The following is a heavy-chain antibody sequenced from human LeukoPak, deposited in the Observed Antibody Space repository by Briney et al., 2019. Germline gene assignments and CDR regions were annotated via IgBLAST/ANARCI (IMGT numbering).Heavy chain of an antibody. D-gene: IGHD7-27*01. J-gene: IGHJ4*02. CDR1: GFTFSSYT. CDR3: AKDGGLWVSAHWGDS. V-gene: IGHV3-23*01. CDR2: ITTSDGNT. Sequence: GGSLRLSCAASGFTFSSYTMSWVRQAPGKGLEWVSTITTSDGNTYYADSVKGRFTVSRDNSKNTLFLQMNSLRAEDTAVYYCAKDGGLWVSAHWGDSWGRGTLVAVSS.